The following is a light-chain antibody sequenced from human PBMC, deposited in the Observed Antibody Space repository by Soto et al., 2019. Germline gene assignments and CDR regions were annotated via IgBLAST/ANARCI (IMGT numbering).Light chain of an antibody. J-gene: IGLJ1*01. CDR1: SSDVGGYNY. V-gene: IGLV2-14*01. CDR2: DVS. Sequence: QSALTQPASVSGSPGQSITISCTGTSSDVGGYNYVSWYQQHPGKAPKLMIYDVSNRPSGVFNRFSGSESGNTASLTISGLQAEDEADYYCSSYTSSSTYVFGTGTKVTVL. CDR3: SSYTSSSTYV.